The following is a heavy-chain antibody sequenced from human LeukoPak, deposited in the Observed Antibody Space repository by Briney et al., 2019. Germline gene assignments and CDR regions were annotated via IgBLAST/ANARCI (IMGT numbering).Heavy chain of an antibody. CDR3: ARDRVAERPGWFDP. CDR1: GYTFTTYV. Sequence: ASVKVSRKASGYTFTTYVINWVRQAPGQGLDWMGWISAYNGNTNYAQKVQGRVTMTTDTSTSTAYMELRSLKADDAAVYYCARDRVAERPGWFDPWGQGTPVTVSS. V-gene: IGHV1-18*01. CDR2: ISAYNGNT. J-gene: IGHJ5*02. D-gene: IGHD6-19*01.